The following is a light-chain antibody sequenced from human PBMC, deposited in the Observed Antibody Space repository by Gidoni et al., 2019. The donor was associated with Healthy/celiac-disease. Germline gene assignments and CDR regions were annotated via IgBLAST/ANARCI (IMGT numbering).Light chain of an antibody. CDR3: HQSYCTPPHT. Sequence: DIQMTQSASALSASVGDRVTITCRASQSIISYLNWDQQKPGKAPKLLIYASSSLQSGAPSRFSCSGSGTGFTLTITSLQPEAFASYFCHQSYCTPPHTFGGGTKVEIK. CDR2: ASS. V-gene: IGKV1-39*01. J-gene: IGKJ4*01. CDR1: QSIISY.